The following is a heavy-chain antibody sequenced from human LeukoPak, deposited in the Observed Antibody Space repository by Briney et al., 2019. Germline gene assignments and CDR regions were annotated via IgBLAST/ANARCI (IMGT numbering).Heavy chain of an antibody. CDR1: GYTFTGYY. Sequence: ASVKVSCKASGYTFTGYYMHWVRQSPGQGLAWMGWINPNSGGTNYAQKFQGRVTMTRDTSISTAYMELSRLRSDDTAVYYCARELPWFGELFFWGQGTLVTVSS. V-gene: IGHV1-2*02. D-gene: IGHD3-10*01. CDR3: ARELPWFGELFF. CDR2: INPNSGGT. J-gene: IGHJ4*02.